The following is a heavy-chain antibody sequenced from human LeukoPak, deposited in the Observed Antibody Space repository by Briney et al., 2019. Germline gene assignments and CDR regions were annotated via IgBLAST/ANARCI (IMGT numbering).Heavy chain of an antibody. CDR2: IYPGDSDT. V-gene: IGHV5-51*01. J-gene: IGHJ5*02. CDR3: TRRGRAPSNWFDP. Sequence: GESLRISCKGSGYDFTTYWIAWVRQMPGKGLEWMGIIYPGDSDTRYNPSFQGQVTISADTSINTAYLQWSSLRASDTAIYYCTRRGRAPSNWFDPWGQGTLVTVSS. D-gene: IGHD2-8*01. CDR1: GYDFTTYW.